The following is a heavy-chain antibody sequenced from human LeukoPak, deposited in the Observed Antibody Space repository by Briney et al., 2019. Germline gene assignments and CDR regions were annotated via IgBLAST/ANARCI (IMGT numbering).Heavy chain of an antibody. J-gene: IGHJ3*01. CDR3: ARGGWDTTLHGHDAFDL. CDR2: INPNSGGT. V-gene: IGHV1-2*02. Sequence: ASVKVSCTASGFFFTGYYIHWVRQAPGQGLEWMGRINPNSGGTNYALKFQGRVTVTKDTSTSTAYMELSRLRSDDTAVYYCARGGWDTTLHGHDAFDLWGQGTMVTVSS. CDR1: GFFFTGYY. D-gene: IGHD6-19*01.